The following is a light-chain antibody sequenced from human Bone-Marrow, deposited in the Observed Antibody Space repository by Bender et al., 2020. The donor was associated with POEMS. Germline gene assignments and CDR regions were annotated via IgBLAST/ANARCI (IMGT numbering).Light chain of an antibody. V-gene: IGLV2-23*02. Sequence: QSALTQPASVSGSPGQSITLSCTGTSSDVGSYNIVSWYQQHPDKAPKLIIYEVSKRPSGVSNRFSGSKSGNTASLTISGLQAEDEADYHCCSYAGSSTWVFGGGTKVTVL. CDR2: EVS. CDR1: SSDVGSYNI. CDR3: CSYAGSSTWV. J-gene: IGLJ3*02.